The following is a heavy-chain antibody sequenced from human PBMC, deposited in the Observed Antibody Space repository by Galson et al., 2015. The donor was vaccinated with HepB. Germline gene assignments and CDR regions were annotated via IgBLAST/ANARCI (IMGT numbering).Heavy chain of an antibody. V-gene: IGHV4-39*02. CDR3: ASQGTSYSGYDQNLFYY. Sequence: SETLSLTCAVSGGSITSSSYYWGWVRQPPGKGLEWIGSVFYSGPTYYNPSLKSRVTISVDTSKNHFSLKLSSVTATDTAVYYCASQGTSYSGYDQNLFYYWGQGTLVTVSS. D-gene: IGHD5-12*01. CDR2: VFYSGPT. CDR1: GGSITSSSYY. J-gene: IGHJ4*02.